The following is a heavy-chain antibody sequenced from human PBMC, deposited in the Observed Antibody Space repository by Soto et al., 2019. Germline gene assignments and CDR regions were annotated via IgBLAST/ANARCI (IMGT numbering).Heavy chain of an antibody. D-gene: IGHD2-8*01. CDR2: IWYDGSNK. J-gene: IGHJ6*02. CDR3: ARGADCTNGVCYYYYGMDV. CDR1: GFTFSSYG. Sequence: GGSLRLSCAASGFTFSSYGMHWVRRAPGKGLEWVAVIWYDGSNKYYADSVKGRFTISRDNSKNTLYLQMNSLRAGDTAVYYCARGADCTNGVCYYYYGMDVWGQGTTVTVSS. V-gene: IGHV3-33*01.